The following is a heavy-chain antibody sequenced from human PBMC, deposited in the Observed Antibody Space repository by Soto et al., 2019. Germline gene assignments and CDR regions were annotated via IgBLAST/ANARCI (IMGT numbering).Heavy chain of an antibody. J-gene: IGHJ6*02. D-gene: IGHD1-1*01. CDR3: AKDLHWYGMDV. Sequence: EVPLLESGGGVVQPGESLRLSYAASGFTFGSYFMNWVRQAPGKGPEWVAAINKDGGRTHYADSVRGRFTISRDNSRNTLYLQRNRLRAEDTALYYCAKDLHWYGMDVWGQGTTVSVSS. CDR1: GFTFGSYF. V-gene: IGHV3-23*01. CDR2: INKDGGRT.